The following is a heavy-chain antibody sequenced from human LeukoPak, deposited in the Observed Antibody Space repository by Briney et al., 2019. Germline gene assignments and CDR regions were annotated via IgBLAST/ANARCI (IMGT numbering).Heavy chain of an antibody. CDR3: ASPYDSSGYQYFQH. Sequence: GGSLRLSCAASRFTFSSYGMPWVRQAPGKGLEWVAVISYDGSNKYYADSVKGRFTISRDNSKNTLYLQMNSLRAEDTAVYYCASPYDSSGYQYFQHWGQGTLVTVSS. CDR1: RFTFSSYG. D-gene: IGHD3-22*01. J-gene: IGHJ1*01. V-gene: IGHV3-30*03. CDR2: ISYDGSNK.